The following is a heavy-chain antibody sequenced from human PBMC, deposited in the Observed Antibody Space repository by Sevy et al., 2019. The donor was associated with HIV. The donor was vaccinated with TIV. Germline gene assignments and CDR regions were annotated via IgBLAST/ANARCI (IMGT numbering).Heavy chain of an antibody. J-gene: IGHJ4*02. CDR3: AKDMVDCSGGTCYSGAVSPFES. CDR1: RFTFSTYA. CDR2: VSYDGADK. V-gene: IGHV3-30*04. Sequence: RGSLRLSCAASRFTFSTYAMHWVRQAPGKGLEWVATVSYDGADKDYADIVKGRFTISRDSSRSMLYLQMSSLRPEDTGVYFCAKDMVDCSGGTCYSGAVSPFESWGQGTLVTVSS. D-gene: IGHD2-15*01.